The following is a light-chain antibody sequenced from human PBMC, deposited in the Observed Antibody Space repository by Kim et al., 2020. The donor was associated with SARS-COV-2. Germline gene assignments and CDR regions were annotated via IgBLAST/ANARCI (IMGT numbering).Light chain of an antibody. CDR2: KNT. CDR1: INIVGNLE. CDR3: SAWDGRHSAWV. V-gene: IGLV10-54*01. Sequence: RHTATLTCAANINIVGNLEAVWLQQHQGHPPKVLSYKNTNRPSGMSERLSSSRSGNTASLTITGLQPEDEGDYYCSAWDGRHSAWVFGGGTQLTVL. J-gene: IGLJ3*02.